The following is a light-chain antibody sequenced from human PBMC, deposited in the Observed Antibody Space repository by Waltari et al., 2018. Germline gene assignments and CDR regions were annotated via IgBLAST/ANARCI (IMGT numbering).Light chain of an antibody. CDR3: CSHAGSYIV. CDR2: DVS. Sequence: QSALTQPRSVSGSPGQSAAIPCTGTSSHVAGYNSVSWYQQHPGKVPKVVIYDVSKRPSGVPDRFSGSKSGNTASLTISGLQADDEADYYCCSHAGSYIVFGAGTKVTVL. V-gene: IGLV2-11*01. J-gene: IGLJ1*01. CDR1: SSHVAGYNS.